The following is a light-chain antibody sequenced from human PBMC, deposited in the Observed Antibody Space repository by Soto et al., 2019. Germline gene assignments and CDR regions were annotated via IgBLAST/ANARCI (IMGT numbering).Light chain of an antibody. J-gene: IGKJ3*01. CDR1: QSISSY. CDR2: GAS. Sequence: IHTTHSPSSLSASLRYRFTITFRASQSISSYLNWYQHKPGKAPKLLIHGASSLQSGVPSRFSGSGSGTEFTLTISSLQPDDFAIYYCQYYYSSSSFGPGTKVDTK. CDR3: QYYYSSSS. V-gene: IGKV1-39*01.